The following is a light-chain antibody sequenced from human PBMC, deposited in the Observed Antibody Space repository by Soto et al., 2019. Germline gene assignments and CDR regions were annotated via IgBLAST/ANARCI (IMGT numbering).Light chain of an antibody. CDR3: QHYAHNSPIT. J-gene: IGKJ5*01. V-gene: IGKV3D-15*01. CDR1: QSVNNN. Sequence: EIVMTQSPATLSVSPGERATLSCRASQSVNNNLAWYQQQPGQAHRLIIYGASTRATGIPARFSGSGSGTDFTLTISRLEPEDFALYYCQHYAHNSPITFGQGTRLEI. CDR2: GAS.